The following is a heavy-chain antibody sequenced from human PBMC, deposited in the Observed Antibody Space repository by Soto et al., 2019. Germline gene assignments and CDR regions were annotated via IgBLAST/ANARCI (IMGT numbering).Heavy chain of an antibody. CDR1: GGSISSGGYS. Sequence: QLQLQESGSGLVKPSQTLSLTCAVSGGSISSGGYSWSWIRQPPGKGLEWIGYIYHSGSTYYNPSLKSRVTISVARSKNQFSLKLSSVTAADTAVYYCASAYCGGDCYLDWYFDLWGRGTLVTVSS. CDR3: ASAYCGGDCYLDWYFDL. D-gene: IGHD2-21*02. CDR2: IYHSGST. J-gene: IGHJ2*01. V-gene: IGHV4-30-2*01.